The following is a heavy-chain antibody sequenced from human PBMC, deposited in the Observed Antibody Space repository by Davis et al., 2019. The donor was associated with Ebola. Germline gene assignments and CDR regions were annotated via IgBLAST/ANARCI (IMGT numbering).Heavy chain of an antibody. D-gene: IGHD2-2*01. CDR1: GYTFTNYY. CDR2: INPSGGIT. V-gene: IGHV1-46*01. Sequence: SVHVSRLASGYTFTNYYMHWVRQPPGQGLEWLGIINPSGGITSYAQKFQGSVTMTEDTSTDTAYMELSSLRSEETAVYYCATDQRYQLISNHYYNAMDVWGQGTTVTVSS. J-gene: IGHJ6*02. CDR3: ATDQRYQLISNHYYNAMDV.